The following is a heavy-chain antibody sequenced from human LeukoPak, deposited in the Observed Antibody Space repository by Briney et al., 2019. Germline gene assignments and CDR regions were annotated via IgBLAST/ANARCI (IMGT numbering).Heavy chain of an antibody. V-gene: IGHV1-2*02. D-gene: IGHD1-26*01. J-gene: IGHJ4*02. CDR3: ARKLVGATSGYDY. CDR1: GYTFTGYY. Sequence: ASVKVSCKASGYTFTGYYMHWVREAPGQGREWMGWINPNSGGTNYAQKYQGRVTQTRDTSISTAYMELSRLRSDDTAVYYCARKLVGATSGYDYWGQGTLVTVSS. CDR2: INPNSGGT.